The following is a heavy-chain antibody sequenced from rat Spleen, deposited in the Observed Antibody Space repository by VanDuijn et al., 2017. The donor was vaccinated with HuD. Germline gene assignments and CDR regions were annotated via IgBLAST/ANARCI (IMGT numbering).Heavy chain of an antibody. Sequence: EVQLVESGGGLVQPGRSLKLSCAASGFTFSDYYMAWVRQAPKKGLEWVASISYEGSSVYYGDSVKGRFTISRDNAKSTLYLQMDSLRSEDTATYYCASRGYSNYFDYWGQGVMVTVSS. CDR3: ASRGYSNYFDY. D-gene: IGHD1-11*01. CDR1: GFTFSDYY. J-gene: IGHJ2*01. CDR2: ISYEGSSV. V-gene: IGHV5-22*01.